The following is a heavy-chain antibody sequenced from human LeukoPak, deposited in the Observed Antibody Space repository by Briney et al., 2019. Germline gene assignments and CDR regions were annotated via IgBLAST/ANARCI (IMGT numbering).Heavy chain of an antibody. J-gene: IGHJ5*02. V-gene: IGHV1-2*04. CDR3: ARTYYYDSSRFDP. CDR2: INPNSGGT. CDR1: GYTFTGYY. D-gene: IGHD3-22*01. Sequence: EASVKVSCKASGYTFTGYYMHWVRQAPGQGLEWMGWINPNSGGTNYAQKFQGWVTMTRDTSISTASMELSRLRSDDTAVYYCARTYYYDSSRFDPWGQGTLVTVSS.